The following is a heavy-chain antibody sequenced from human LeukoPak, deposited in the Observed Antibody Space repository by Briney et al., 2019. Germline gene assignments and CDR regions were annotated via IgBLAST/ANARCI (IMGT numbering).Heavy chain of an antibody. CDR2: INHSGST. CDR1: GFSVSRGHY. J-gene: IGHJ4*02. D-gene: IGHD3-3*01. CDR3: ARGWSVQALYYFDY. V-gene: IGHV4-34*01. Sequence: SETLSLTCDVSGFSVSRGHYWGWIRQPPGKGLEWIGEINHSGSTNCNPSLKSRVTISVDTSKNQFSLKLSSVTAADTAVYYCARGWSVQALYYFDYWGQGTLVTVSS.